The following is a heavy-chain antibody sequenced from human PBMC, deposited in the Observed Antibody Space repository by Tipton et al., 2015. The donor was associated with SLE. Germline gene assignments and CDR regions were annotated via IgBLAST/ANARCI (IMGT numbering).Heavy chain of an antibody. J-gene: IGHJ4*02. D-gene: IGHD3-3*02. CDR1: GFTFSGHA. Sequence: SLRLSCAASGFTFSGHATSWVRQAPGKGLEWVSAISGSGGSTYYADSVKGRFTISRDNSKNTLYLQMNSLRAEDTAVYYCAKGESGRIFGVVTPFDYWGQGTLVTVSS. V-gene: IGHV3-23*01. CDR3: AKGESGRIFGVVTPFDY. CDR2: ISGSGGST.